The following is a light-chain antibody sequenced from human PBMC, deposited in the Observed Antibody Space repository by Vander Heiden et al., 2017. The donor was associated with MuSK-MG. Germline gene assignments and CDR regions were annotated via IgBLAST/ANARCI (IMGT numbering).Light chain of an antibody. V-gene: IGKV3-20*01. CDR2: GAS. J-gene: IGKJ1*01. CDR3: QQYSSSPPT. CDR1: QSVTSSF. Sequence: EIVLTQSPGTLSLSPGERASQSVTSSFLAWYQQKPGQAPRLLISGASSRATGIPERFSGSGSGTDFTLTIIRLEPEDFAVYYCQQYSSSPPTFGQGTKVDIK.